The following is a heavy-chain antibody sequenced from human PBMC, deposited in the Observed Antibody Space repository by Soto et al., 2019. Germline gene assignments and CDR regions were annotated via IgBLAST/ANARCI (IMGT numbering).Heavy chain of an antibody. CDR2: IYYSGST. CDR3: ARRGTGYSSGWPDY. Sequence: PSETLSLTCTVSGGSISSNYWSWVRQPPGKGLEWIGYIYYSGSTNYNPSLKSRVTISVDTSKNQFSLKLNSVTAADTAVYYCARRGTGYSSGWPDYWRQGTLLTVSS. V-gene: IGHV4-59*08. J-gene: IGHJ4*02. CDR1: GGSISSNY. D-gene: IGHD6-19*01.